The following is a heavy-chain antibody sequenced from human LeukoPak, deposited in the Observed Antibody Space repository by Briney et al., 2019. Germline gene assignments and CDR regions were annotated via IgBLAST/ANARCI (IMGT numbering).Heavy chain of an antibody. D-gene: IGHD3-9*01. V-gene: IGHV4-34*01. J-gene: IGHJ4*02. CDR3: ARGGTPTYYDILTEGEAYFDY. Sequence: SETLSLTCAVYGGSFSGYYWSWIRQPPGKGLEWIGEINHSGSTNYNPSLKSRITISVDTSKNQFSLKLSSVTAADTAVYYCARGGTPTYYDILTEGEAYFDYWGQGTLVTVSS. CDR2: INHSGST. CDR1: GGSFSGYY.